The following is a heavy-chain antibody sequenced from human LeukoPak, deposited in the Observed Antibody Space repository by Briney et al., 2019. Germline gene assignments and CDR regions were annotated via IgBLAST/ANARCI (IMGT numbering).Heavy chain of an antibody. Sequence: ASETLSLTCTVSGGSISSYYWSWLRQPAGKGLEWIGRIYTSGSNNYNPSLKSRVTISVDTSKNQFSLKLSPVTAADTALYYCGRAVFFYGSGRYYYYYLDVWGKGTTVTISS. D-gene: IGHD3-10*01. CDR3: GRAVFFYGSGRYYYYYLDV. V-gene: IGHV4-4*07. CDR2: IYTSGSN. J-gene: IGHJ6*03. CDR1: GGSISSYY.